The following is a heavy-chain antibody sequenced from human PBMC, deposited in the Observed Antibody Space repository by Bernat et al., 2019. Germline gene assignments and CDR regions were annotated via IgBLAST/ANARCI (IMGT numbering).Heavy chain of an antibody. CDR3: ARDSSTVTSWNAFDI. J-gene: IGHJ3*02. V-gene: IGHV3-53*01. Sequence: EVQLVESGGGLIQPGGSLRLSCAASGFTVSSNYMSWVRQAPGKGLEWVSVIYSGGSTYYADSVKGRFTISRDNSKNTLYLQMNSLRAEDTAVYYCARDSSTVTSWNAFDIWGQWTMVTVSS. CDR2: IYSGGST. CDR1: GFTVSSNY. D-gene: IGHD4-11*01.